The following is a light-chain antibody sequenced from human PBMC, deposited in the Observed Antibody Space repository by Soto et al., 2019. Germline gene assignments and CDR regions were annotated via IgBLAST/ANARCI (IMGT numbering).Light chain of an antibody. CDR3: AAWDDSLSGGRV. CDR2: RNN. J-gene: IGLJ3*02. Sequence: QSVLTQPPSASGTPGQRVTISCSGSSSNIGSHYVYWYQQLPGTAPKLLIYRNNQRPSGVPDRFSGSKSGTSASLAISGLRSEDEADYYCAAWDDSLSGGRVFGGGTKLTVL. V-gene: IGLV1-47*01. CDR1: SSNIGSHY.